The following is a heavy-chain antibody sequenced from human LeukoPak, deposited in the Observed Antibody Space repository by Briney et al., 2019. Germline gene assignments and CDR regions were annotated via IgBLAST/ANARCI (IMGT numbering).Heavy chain of an antibody. V-gene: IGHV4-34*01. CDR1: GGSFSGFY. J-gene: IGHJ5*02. CDR3: ASPNLAAAGQA. Sequence: SETLSLTCAVYGGSFSGFYWSWIRQPPGKGLEGIGEINHSGSTNYNPSLKSRVTISVDTSKNQFSLKLSSVTAADTAVYYCASPNLAAAGQAWGQGTLVTVSS. CDR2: INHSGST. D-gene: IGHD6-13*01.